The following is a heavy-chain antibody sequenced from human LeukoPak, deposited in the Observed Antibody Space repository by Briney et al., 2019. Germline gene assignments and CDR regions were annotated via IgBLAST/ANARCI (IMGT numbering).Heavy chain of an antibody. D-gene: IGHD3-16*01. CDR1: GFTFSSYS. J-gene: IGHJ4*02. V-gene: IGHV3-21*01. Sequence: PGGSLRLSCAASGFTFSSYSMNWVRQAPGKGLEWVSSISSSSSYIYYADSVKGRFTTSRDNAKYSLYLQMNSLGAEDTSVYYCARDLGGGARYFDYWGQGTLVTVSS. CDR3: ARDLGGGARYFDY. CDR2: ISSSSSYI.